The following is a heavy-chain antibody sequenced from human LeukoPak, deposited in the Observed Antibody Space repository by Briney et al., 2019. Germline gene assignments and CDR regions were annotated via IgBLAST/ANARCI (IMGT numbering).Heavy chain of an antibody. J-gene: IGHJ6*03. CDR1: GYSIRNGFY. CDR3: AGEKVKTAMVTSPRKYYFYMDV. D-gene: IGHD5-18*01. CDR2: IYHSGST. V-gene: IGHV4-38-2*02. Sequence: PSETLSLTCTVSGYSIRNGFYWGWIRQPPGKGLEWIGSIYHSGSTNYNSSLKSRVTISVDTSKNQFSLKLTSVTAADTAVYYCAGEKVKTAMVTSPRKYYFYMDVWGKGTTVTVSS.